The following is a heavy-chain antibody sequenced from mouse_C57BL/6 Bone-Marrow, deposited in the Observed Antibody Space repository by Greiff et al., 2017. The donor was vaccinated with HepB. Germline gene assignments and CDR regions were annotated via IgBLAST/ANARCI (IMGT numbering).Heavy chain of an antibody. D-gene: IGHD1-3*01. J-gene: IGHJ3*01. CDR3: ARGSRLSWFAY. Sequence: EVKLMESGGGLVQSGRSLRLSCATSGFTFSDFYMEWVRQAPGKGLEWIAASRNKANDYTTEYSASVKGRFIVSRDTSQSILYLQMNALRAEDTAIYYCARGSRLSWFAYWGQGTLVTVSA. CDR2: SRNKANDYTT. CDR1: GFTFSDFY. V-gene: IGHV7-1*01.